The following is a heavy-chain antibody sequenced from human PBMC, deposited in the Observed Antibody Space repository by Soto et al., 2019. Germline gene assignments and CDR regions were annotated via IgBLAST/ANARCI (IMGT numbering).Heavy chain of an antibody. V-gene: IGHV1-69*13. CDR3: ARAPHYYDSSGPAAY. CDR2: IIPIFGTA. J-gene: IGHJ4*02. D-gene: IGHD3-22*01. Sequence: GASVKVSCKASGGTFSSYAISWVRQAPGQGLEWMGGIIPIFGTANYAQKFQGRVTITADESTSTAYMELSSLRSEDTAVYYCARAPHYYDSSGPAAYWGQGTLVTVSS. CDR1: GGTFSSYA.